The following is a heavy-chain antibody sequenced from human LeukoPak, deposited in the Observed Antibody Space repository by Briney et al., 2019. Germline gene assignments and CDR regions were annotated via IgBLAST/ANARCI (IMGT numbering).Heavy chain of an antibody. J-gene: IGHJ4*02. D-gene: IGHD5-24*01. CDR1: GGSISSGSYY. Sequence: SQTLSLTCTGSGGSISSGSYYWNWIRQPAGKGLEWVGYIYYSGSTNYNPSLKSRVTISLGPSKTQFSLNLNSVTAADTAVYFCARGEMATIFLWGQGTLVTVSS. V-gene: IGHV4-61*10. CDR3: ARGEMATIFL. CDR2: IYYSGST.